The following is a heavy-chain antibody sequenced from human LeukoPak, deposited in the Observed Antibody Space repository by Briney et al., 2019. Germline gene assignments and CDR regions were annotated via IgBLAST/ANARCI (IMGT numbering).Heavy chain of an antibody. CDR2: VSSSGTT. V-gene: IGHV4-4*07. CDR3: ARQEISSSYYGPDY. J-gene: IGHJ4*02. CDR1: GASISSYF. Sequence: SETLSLTCTVSGASISSYFWHWIRHPAGKGLEWIGRVSSSGTTNYNPSLRSRVTMSLDTSEKQFSLKLNSVTAADTAVYYCARQEISSSYYGPDYWGQGTLVTVSS. D-gene: IGHD6-13*01.